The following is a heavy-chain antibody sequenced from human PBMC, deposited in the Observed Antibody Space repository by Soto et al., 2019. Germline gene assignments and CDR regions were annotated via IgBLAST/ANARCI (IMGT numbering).Heavy chain of an antibody. V-gene: IGHV1-18*01. D-gene: IGHD3-10*01. J-gene: IGHJ4*02. CDR3: AREGYYSGARGECITIDY. CDR1: GYTFSSYG. CDR2: ISAYSANT. Sequence: QVQLVQSGAEVKKPGASVKVSCKASGYTFSSYGISWVRQVPGQGLEWMGWISAYSANTKYTQKFQGRVTMTTDTSTTRAYMELRSLRPDDTAVYYCAREGYYSGARGECITIDYWGQGTLVTVSS.